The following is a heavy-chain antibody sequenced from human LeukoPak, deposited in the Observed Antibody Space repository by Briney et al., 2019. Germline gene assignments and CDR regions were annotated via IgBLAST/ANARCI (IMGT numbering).Heavy chain of an antibody. V-gene: IGHV4-59*01. Sequence: SETLSLTCTVSGGSISSYYWSWIRQPPGKGLEWIGYIYYSGSTNYNPSLKSRVTISLDTSKNQFSLKLSSVTAADTAVYYCARVKSYYDSSGYYLRGYYFDYWGQGTLVTVSS. CDR2: IYYSGST. D-gene: IGHD3-22*01. CDR3: ARVKSYYDSSGYYLRGYYFDY. J-gene: IGHJ4*02. CDR1: GGSISSYY.